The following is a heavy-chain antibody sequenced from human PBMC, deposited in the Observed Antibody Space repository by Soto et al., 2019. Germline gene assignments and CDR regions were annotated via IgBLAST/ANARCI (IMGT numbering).Heavy chain of an antibody. CDR2: ISNDGSNK. Sequence: QVHLVASGGGVVQPGRSLSLSCAASGFSFSTYVMHWVRQAPGKGLEWVAFISNDGSNKYYADSVKGLFTISRDNSKNTLYLQMHSLRAEDTAVYYWAKVLGNYWACDYWGQGTLVTFSS. J-gene: IGHJ4*02. CDR1: GFSFSTYV. D-gene: IGHD1-7*01. CDR3: AKVLGNYWACDY. V-gene: IGHV3-30*18.